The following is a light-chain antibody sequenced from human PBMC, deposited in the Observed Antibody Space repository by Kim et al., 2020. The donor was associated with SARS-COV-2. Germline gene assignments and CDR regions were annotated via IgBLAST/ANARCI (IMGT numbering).Light chain of an antibody. CDR1: SLRSYY. Sequence: GQTVRITCQGDSLRSYYASWYQQKPGQAPVRVIYGKNNRPSGIPDRFSGSSSGNTASLTITGAKAEDEADYYCNSRDSSGNHLEWGFGGGTQLTVL. CDR2: GKN. J-gene: IGLJ3*02. CDR3: NSRDSSGNHLEWG. V-gene: IGLV3-19*01.